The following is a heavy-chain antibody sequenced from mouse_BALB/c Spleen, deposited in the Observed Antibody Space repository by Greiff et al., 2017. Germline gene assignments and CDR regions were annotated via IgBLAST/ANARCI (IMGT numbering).Heavy chain of an antibody. J-gene: IGHJ2*01. CDR3: ARDHNFDY. Sequence: EVQLVESGGGLVKLGGSLKLSCAASGFTFSSYYMSWVRQTPEKRLELVAAINSNGGSTYYPDTVKGRFTISRDNAKNTLYLQMSSLKSEDTALYYCARDHNFDYWGQGTTLTVSS. CDR1: GFTFSSYY. CDR2: INSNGGST. V-gene: IGHV5-6-2*01.